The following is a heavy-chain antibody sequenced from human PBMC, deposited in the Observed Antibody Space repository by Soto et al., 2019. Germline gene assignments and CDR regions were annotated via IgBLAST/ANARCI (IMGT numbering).Heavy chain of an antibody. D-gene: IGHD3-22*01. Sequence: ASVKVSCKASGYTFTTYYMYWVRQSPGQGLQWVGWVHPDSGGTNVAQAFQDRVTMTADTSITTAYMDLARLRPDDTAIFYCARGAQGFFPVSGIYFYFDHWGQGTPVTVSS. CDR2: VHPDSGGT. V-gene: IGHV1-2*02. J-gene: IGHJ4*02. CDR1: GYTFTTYY. CDR3: ARGAQGFFPVSGIYFYFDH.